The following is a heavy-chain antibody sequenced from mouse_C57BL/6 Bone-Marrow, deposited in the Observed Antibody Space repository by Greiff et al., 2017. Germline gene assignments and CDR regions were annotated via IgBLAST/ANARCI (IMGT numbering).Heavy chain of an antibody. V-gene: IGHV1-64*01. CDR1: GYTFTSYG. Sequence: HVQLQQSGAGLVKPGASLKLSCTASGYTFTSYGMSWVQQSPGQGLEWIATICPSSGYTYYKDNVKGRVTLTRDKAYSNAYMQLSNLTSEDTAVYYCARGRIAGFAYWGQGTRVTVSA. CDR3: ARGRIAGFAY. D-gene: IGHD6-1*01. CDR2: ICPSSGYT. J-gene: IGHJ3*01.